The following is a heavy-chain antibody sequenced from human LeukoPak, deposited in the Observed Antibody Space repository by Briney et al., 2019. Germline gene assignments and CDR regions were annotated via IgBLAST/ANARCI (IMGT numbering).Heavy chain of an antibody. Sequence: PAGSLRLSCAASGFPFSVYSMNWVRQAPGKGLEWVSAISGSGGSTYYADSVKGRFTISRDNSKNTLYLQMNSLRAEDTAVYYCAKGSSSYGVNYYYMDVWGKGTTVTVSS. J-gene: IGHJ6*03. V-gene: IGHV3-23*01. CDR2: ISGSGGST. CDR3: AKGSSSYGVNYYYMDV. CDR1: GFPFSVYS. D-gene: IGHD6-6*01.